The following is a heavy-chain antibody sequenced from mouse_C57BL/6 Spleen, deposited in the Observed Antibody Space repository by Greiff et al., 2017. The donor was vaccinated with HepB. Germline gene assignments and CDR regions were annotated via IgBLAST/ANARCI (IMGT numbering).Heavy chain of an antibody. Sequence: VQLQQSGPELVKPGASVKMSCKASGYTFTDYNMHWVKQSHGKSLEWIGYINPNNGGTSYNQKFKGKATLTVNKSSSTAYMELRSLTSEDSAVYYCARGAIAYDYEGFAYWGQGTLVTVSA. J-gene: IGHJ3*01. D-gene: IGHD2-4*01. CDR1: GYTFTDYN. V-gene: IGHV1-22*01. CDR3: ARGAIAYDYEGFAY. CDR2: INPNNGGT.